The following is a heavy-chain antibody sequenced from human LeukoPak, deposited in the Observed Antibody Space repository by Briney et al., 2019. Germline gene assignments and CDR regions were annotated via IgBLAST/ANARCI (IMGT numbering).Heavy chain of an antibody. CDR1: GYTFTGYY. Sequence: ASVKVSCKASGYTFTGYYIHWVRQAPGQGLEWMGWIHIYRGNTNYAQKFQGRVTMTTDTSTSTAYMELRSLRSDDTAVYYCARAPWFGEPFPFDYWGQGTLVTVSS. CDR2: IHIYRGNT. J-gene: IGHJ4*02. CDR3: ARAPWFGEPFPFDY. D-gene: IGHD3-10*01. V-gene: IGHV1-18*04.